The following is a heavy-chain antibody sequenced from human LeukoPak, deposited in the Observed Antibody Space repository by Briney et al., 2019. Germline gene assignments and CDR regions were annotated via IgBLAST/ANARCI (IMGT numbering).Heavy chain of an antibody. Sequence: SETLSLTCAIYGGSFSGYYRSWIRQPPGKGLEWIGEINHSGSINYNPSLKGRVTISVYTSKNQFSLKLSSVTAADTAVYYCARDCAGTTWGYYDILTARANWFDPWGQGTLVTVSS. D-gene: IGHD3-9*01. V-gene: IGHV4-34*01. CDR2: INHSGSI. CDR1: GGSFSGYY. J-gene: IGHJ5*02. CDR3: ARDCAGTTWGYYDILTARANWFDP.